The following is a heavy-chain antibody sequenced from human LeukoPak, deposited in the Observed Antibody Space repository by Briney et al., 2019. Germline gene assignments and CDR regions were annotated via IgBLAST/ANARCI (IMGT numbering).Heavy chain of an antibody. V-gene: IGHV3-23*01. D-gene: IGHD3-22*01. J-gene: IGHJ4*02. CDR3: AKGRYDSSGYLAGWIDY. CDR2: ISGSGGST. Sequence: QSGGSLRLSCAASGFTFSSYGMSWVRQAPGKGLEWVSAISGSGGSTYYANSVKGRFTISRDNSKNTLYLQMNSLRAEDTAVYYCAKGRYDSSGYLAGWIDYWGQGTLVTVSS. CDR1: GFTFSSYG.